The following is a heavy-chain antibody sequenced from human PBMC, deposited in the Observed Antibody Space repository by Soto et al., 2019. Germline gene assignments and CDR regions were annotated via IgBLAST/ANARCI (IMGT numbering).Heavy chain of an antibody. CDR2: ISAYNGNT. CDR1: GYTFTSYG. D-gene: IGHD2-15*01. J-gene: IGHJ6*02. V-gene: IGHV1-18*01. Sequence: GASVKVSCKASGYTFTSYGISWVRQAPGQGLEWMGWISAYNGNTNYAQKLQGRVTMTTDTSTSTAYMELRSLRSDDTAVYYCARDTDCSGGSCYFHYYYYGMDVWGQGTTVTVSS. CDR3: ARDTDCSGGSCYFHYYYYGMDV.